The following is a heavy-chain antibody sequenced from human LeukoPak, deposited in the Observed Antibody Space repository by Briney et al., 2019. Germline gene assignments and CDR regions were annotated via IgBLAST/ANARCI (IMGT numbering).Heavy chain of an antibody. J-gene: IGHJ5*02. Sequence: SETLPLTCTVSGGSIRSSSYYWVWIRQPPGKGLEWIGSIYYSGSTYYNPSLKSRGTISVDTSKNQFSLKLTSVTAADTAVYYCARQGGSPDWFDPWGQGTLVTVSS. CDR1: GGSIRSSSYY. V-gene: IGHV4-39*01. D-gene: IGHD1-26*01. CDR2: IYYSGST. CDR3: ARQGGSPDWFDP.